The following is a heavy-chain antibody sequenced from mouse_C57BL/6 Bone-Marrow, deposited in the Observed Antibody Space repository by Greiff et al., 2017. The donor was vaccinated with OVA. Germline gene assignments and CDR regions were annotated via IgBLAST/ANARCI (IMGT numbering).Heavy chain of an antibody. CDR1: GFTFSSYG. D-gene: IGHD6-5*01. J-gene: IGHJ4*01. Sequence: DVHLVESGGDLVKPGGSLKLSCAASGFTFSSYGMSWVRQTPDKRLEWVATISSGGSYTYYPDSVKGRFPISRDNAKNTLYLQMSSLKSEDTAMYYCASRPIYYAMDYWGQGTSVTVSS. CDR2: ISSGGSYT. CDR3: ASRPIYYAMDY. V-gene: IGHV5-6*01.